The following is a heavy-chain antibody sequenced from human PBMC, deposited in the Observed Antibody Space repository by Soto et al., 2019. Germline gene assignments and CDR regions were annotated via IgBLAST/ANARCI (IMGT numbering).Heavy chain of an antibody. D-gene: IGHD6-6*01. CDR1: GYTFTSYG. V-gene: IGHV1-18*04. CDR2: ISAYNGNT. CDR3: ARDGSSSSPYYYYGMDV. Sequence: QVQLVQSGAEVKKPGASVKVSCKASGYTFTSYGISWVRQAPGQGLEWMGWISAYNGNTNYAQKLQGRVTMTTDTSTSTAYMELRSLTSDDTAVYYCARDGSSSSPYYYYGMDVWGQGTTVTVSS. J-gene: IGHJ6*02.